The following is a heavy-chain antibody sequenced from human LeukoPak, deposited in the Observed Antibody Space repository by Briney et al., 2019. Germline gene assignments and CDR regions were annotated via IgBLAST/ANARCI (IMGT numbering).Heavy chain of an antibody. D-gene: IGHD1/OR15-1a*01. Sequence: GGSLRLSCAASGFTFSDRNMDWFRRAPGQGLEWVGRVRNKASSYTTEYAASVKGRFTVSRDDSKNSLYLQMNSLRTEDTAVYYCVRDSTNFYFDYWGQGTLVTVSS. CDR1: GFTFSDRN. J-gene: IGHJ4*02. CDR2: VRNKASSYTT. V-gene: IGHV3-72*01. CDR3: VRDSTNFYFDY.